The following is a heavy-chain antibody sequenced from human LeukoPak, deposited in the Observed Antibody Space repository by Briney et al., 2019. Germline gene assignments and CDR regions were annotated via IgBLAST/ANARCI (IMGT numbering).Heavy chain of an antibody. CDR1: GGTFSSYA. V-gene: IGHV1-69*05. CDR2: IIPIFGTA. CDR3: ARSAEPYYFDY. Sequence: SSVKVSCKASGGTFSSYAISWVRQAPGQGLEWMGRIIPIFGTANYAQKFQGRVTITTDESTSTAYVELSSLRSEDTAVYYCARSAEPYYFDYWGQGTLVTVSS. J-gene: IGHJ4*02.